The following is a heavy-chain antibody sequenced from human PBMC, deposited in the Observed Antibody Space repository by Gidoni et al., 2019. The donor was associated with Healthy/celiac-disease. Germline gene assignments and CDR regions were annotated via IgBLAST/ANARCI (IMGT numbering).Heavy chain of an antibody. J-gene: IGHJ6*02. D-gene: IGHD3-22*01. CDR2: ISGSGGST. V-gene: IGHV3-23*01. CDR3: AKGSYDSSGYYYYYYGMDV. Sequence: GLEWVSAISGSGGSTYYADSVKGRFTISRDNSKNTLYLQMNSLRAEDTAVYYCAKGSYDSSGYYYYYYGMDVWGQGTTVTVSS.